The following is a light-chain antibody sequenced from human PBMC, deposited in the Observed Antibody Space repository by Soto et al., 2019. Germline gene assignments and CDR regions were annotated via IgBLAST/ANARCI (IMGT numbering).Light chain of an antibody. Sequence: DIQMTQSPSSLGASVGDRVSIXCRASQSVISRLGWYQQTTGKARKRLIYDASSLEAGGPSTFSGSGSGTEFTLTTSSMQPDDFAASYGKQYNSYSGTFGQGTKVDIK. V-gene: IGKV1-5*01. CDR2: DAS. J-gene: IGKJ1*01. CDR3: KQYNSYSGT. CDR1: QSVISR.